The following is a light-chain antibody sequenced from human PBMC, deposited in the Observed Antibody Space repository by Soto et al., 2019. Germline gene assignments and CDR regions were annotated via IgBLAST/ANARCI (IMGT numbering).Light chain of an antibody. V-gene: IGKV3-20*01. J-gene: IGKJ1*01. Sequence: EIVLTQAPGTLSLSPGERATLSCRASRSVSSSDLAWYQQKPGQAPRLLIYAASSRATDIPARFSGGGSGTDSTLTISRPEPEDFAVYYCHQYGIPPRTFGQGTKVEI. CDR2: AAS. CDR3: HQYGIPPRT. CDR1: RSVSSSD.